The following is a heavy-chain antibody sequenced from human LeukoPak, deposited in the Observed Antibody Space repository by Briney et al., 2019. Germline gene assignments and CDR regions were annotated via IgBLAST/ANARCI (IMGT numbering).Heavy chain of an antibody. CDR3: ARHRPHYYDRSGYYSFEH. CDR1: GGSISSNDYY. CDR2: INHSGST. V-gene: IGHV4-39*01. J-gene: IGHJ1*01. D-gene: IGHD3-22*01. Sequence: SETLSLTCTVSGGSISSNDYYWSWIRQPPGKGLEWIGEINHSGSTNYSPSLKSRVTISIDTSKSQFSLNLSPVSAADTAVYYCARHRPHYYDRSGYYSFEHWGQGTLVTVSS.